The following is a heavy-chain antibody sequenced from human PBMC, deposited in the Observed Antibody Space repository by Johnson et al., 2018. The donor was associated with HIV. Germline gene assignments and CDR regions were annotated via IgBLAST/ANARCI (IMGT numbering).Heavy chain of an antibody. Sequence: VQLVESGGGVVQPGRSLRLSCAASGFTVSSNYMSWVRQAPGKGLEWVSVIYSGGSTYYADSVKGRFTISRDNSKNTLYLQMNSLRAEDTAVYYCAKDITPYSGAFDLWGQGTMVTVSS. V-gene: IGHV3-66*01. D-gene: IGHD3-10*01. CDR1: GFTVSSNY. J-gene: IGHJ3*01. CDR3: AKDITPYSGAFDL. CDR2: IYSGGST.